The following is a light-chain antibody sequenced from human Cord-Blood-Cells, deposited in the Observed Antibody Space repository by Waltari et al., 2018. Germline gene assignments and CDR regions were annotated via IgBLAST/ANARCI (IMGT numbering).Light chain of an antibody. CDR3: CSFAGSSTYV. Sequence: QSALTQPASVSGPPGQSIPISCTGTSRAVGSYNIASWYQQHPGKPPKLMSSEASKRPSGVSNRFSGSKSGNTASLTIAGRQAEDEADYYCCSFAGSSTYVFGTGTKVTVL. J-gene: IGLJ1*01. V-gene: IGLV2-23*01. CDR1: SRAVGSYNI. CDR2: EAS.